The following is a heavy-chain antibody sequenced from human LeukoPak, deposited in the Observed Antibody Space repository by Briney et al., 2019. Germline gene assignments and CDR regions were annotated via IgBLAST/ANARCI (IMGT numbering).Heavy chain of an antibody. CDR1: GGSISSYY. CDR3: VRGTYCGSDCYSFEY. CDR2: FYSSVST. V-gene: IGHV4-4*07. D-gene: IGHD2-21*01. J-gene: IGHJ4*02. Sequence: PSETLSLTCTVSGGSISSYYWNWIRQSAGKGLEWIGRFYSSVSTDYNPSFKRRVTMSVDTSKNQFFLKLSSVTAADTAVYYCVRGTYCGSDCYSFEYWGQGALVTVSS.